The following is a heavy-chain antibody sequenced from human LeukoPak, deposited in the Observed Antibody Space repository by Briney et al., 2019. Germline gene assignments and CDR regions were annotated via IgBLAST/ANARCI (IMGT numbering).Heavy chain of an antibody. V-gene: IGHV4-30-4*01. J-gene: IGHJ6*04. Sequence: SQTLSLTCTVSGGSISSGDYYWSWIRQPPGKGLEWIGYIYYSGSTYYNSSLKSRVTMSVDTSKNQFSLKLSSVTAADTAVHYCVRDVVVTAHMDVWGKGTTVTVSS. CDR2: IYYSGST. D-gene: IGHD2-15*01. CDR1: GGSISSGDYY. CDR3: VRDVVVTAHMDV.